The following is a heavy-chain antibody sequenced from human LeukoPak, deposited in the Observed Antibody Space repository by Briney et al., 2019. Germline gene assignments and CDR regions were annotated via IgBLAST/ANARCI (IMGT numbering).Heavy chain of an antibody. V-gene: IGHV3-21*01. CDR2: ISSSSTHI. CDR3: ARETLPSDYGSGSYYPQHFDY. D-gene: IGHD3-10*01. CDR1: GFTFSSYS. J-gene: IGHJ4*02. Sequence: GGSLRLSCAASGFTFSSYSINWVRQAPGKGLEWVSSISSSSTHIFYADSVKGRFTISRDNAKNSLYLQMNSLRAEDTAVYYCARETLPSDYGSGSYYPQHFDYWGQGTLVTVSS.